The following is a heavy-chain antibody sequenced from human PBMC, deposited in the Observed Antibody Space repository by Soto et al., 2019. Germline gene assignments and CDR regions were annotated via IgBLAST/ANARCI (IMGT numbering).Heavy chain of an antibody. V-gene: IGHV3-33*08. CDR2: IRYDGSDE. CDR1: ASIFKGHG. Sequence: QVQLVESGGGVVQPGGSLRLSCAASASIFKGHGMHWVRQAPGKGLEWVAIIRYDGSDEHYGDSVEGRFTISRDNSKNMLYLQTNSLRAEDTAVYYCARDGVGATTFFGFLDYWGQGTLVTVSS. CDR3: ARDGVGATTFFGFLDY. J-gene: IGHJ4*02. D-gene: IGHD1-26*01.